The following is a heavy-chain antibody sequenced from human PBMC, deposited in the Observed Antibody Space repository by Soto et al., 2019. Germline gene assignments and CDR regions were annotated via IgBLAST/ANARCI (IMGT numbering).Heavy chain of an antibody. V-gene: IGHV4-59*01. J-gene: IGHJ4*02. CDR2: IYYSGST. D-gene: IGHD6-13*01. CDR3: ARRYGTVFDF. Sequence: PSETLSLTCTVSGGSISSYYWSWIRQPPGKGLEWIGYIYYSGSTNYNPSLKSRVTISVDTSKSQFSLKLSSVTAADTAVYYCARRYGTVFDFWGQGTLVTVSS. CDR1: GGSISSYY.